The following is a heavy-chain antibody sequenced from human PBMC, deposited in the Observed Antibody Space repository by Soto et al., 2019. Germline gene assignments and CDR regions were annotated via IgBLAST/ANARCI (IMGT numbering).Heavy chain of an antibody. CDR1: GFTFSSYW. D-gene: IGHD3-3*01. CDR3: ARDERFLEWLLSLFDY. CDR2: IKQDGSEK. V-gene: IGHV3-7*01. J-gene: IGHJ4*02. Sequence: GGSLRLSCAASGFTFSSYWMSWVRQAPEKGLEWVDNIKQDGSEKYYVDSEKGRINISRNNANNSLYLQMNSLRAEDTAVYYCARDERFLEWLLSLFDYWGQGTLVTVSS.